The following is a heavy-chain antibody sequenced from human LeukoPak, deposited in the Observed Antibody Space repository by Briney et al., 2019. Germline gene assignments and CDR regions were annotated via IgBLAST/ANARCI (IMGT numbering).Heavy chain of an antibody. V-gene: IGHV4-39*01. J-gene: IGHJ4*02. CDR1: GGSISSHTYY. D-gene: IGHD6-19*01. CDR3: ARHDAAAVVEY. Sequence: SETLSLTCTVSGGSISSHTYYWGWIRQAPGKGLEGIGSIYYRGNTYYNPSLKSRVTISVDTSKNQFSLELRSVIAAVYYCARHDAAAVVEYWGQGTLVTVSS. CDR2: IYYRGNT.